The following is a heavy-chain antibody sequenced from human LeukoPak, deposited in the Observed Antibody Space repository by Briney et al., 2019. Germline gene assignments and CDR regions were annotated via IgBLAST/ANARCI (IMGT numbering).Heavy chain of an antibody. J-gene: IGHJ4*02. Sequence: SETLSLTCAVYGGSFSGYYWSWIRQPPGKGLEWIGEINHSGSTNYNPSLKSRVTISVDTSKNQFSLKLSSVTAADTAVYYCARDWRIVATIGIDYWGQGTLVTVSS. CDR3: ARDWRIVATIGIDY. D-gene: IGHD5-12*01. V-gene: IGHV4-34*01. CDR1: GGSFSGYY. CDR2: INHSGST.